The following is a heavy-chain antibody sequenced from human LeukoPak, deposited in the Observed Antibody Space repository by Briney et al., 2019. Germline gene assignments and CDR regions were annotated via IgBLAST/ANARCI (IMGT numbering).Heavy chain of an antibody. CDR1: GYTFTSYG. J-gene: IGHJ4*02. V-gene: IGHV1-18*01. Sequence: GASVKVSCKASGYTFTSYGISWVRQAPGQGLEWMGWISAYNGNTNYAQKLQGRVTMTTDTSTSTAYMELRSLRSDDTAVYYCARGHDFWSGYYSDFDYWGQGTLVTVSS. CDR2: ISAYNGNT. CDR3: ARGHDFWSGYYSDFDY. D-gene: IGHD3-3*01.